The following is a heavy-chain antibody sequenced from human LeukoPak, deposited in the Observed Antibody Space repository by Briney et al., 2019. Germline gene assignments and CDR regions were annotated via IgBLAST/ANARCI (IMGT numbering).Heavy chain of an antibody. J-gene: IGHJ4*02. CDR2: ISDSGGST. CDR1: GFTFSSYA. D-gene: IGHD5-12*01. Sequence: PGGSLRLSCAASGFTFSSYAMSWVRQAPGKGLEWVSAISDSGGSTYYADSVKGRFTISRDNSKNTLYLQMNSLRAEDTAVYYCAKDLSGLVYSGYDVFDYWGQGTLVTVSS. CDR3: AKDLSGLVYSGYDVFDY. V-gene: IGHV3-23*01.